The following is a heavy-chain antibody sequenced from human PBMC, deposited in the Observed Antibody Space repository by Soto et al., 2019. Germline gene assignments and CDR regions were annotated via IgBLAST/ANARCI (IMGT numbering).Heavy chain of an antibody. D-gene: IGHD1-1*01. CDR3: ARWLEMEPYFDY. J-gene: IGHJ4*02. CDR2: IIPIFGTA. CDR1: GGTFSSYA. Sequence: SVKVSCKASGGTFSSYAISWVRQAPGQGLEWMGGIIPIFGTANYAQKFQGRVTITADESTSTAYMELSSLRSEDTAVYYCARWLEMEPYFDYWGQGTLVTVS. V-gene: IGHV1-69*13.